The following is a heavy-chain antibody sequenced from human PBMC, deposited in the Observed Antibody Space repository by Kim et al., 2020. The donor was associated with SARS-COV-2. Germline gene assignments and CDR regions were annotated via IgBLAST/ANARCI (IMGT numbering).Heavy chain of an antibody. V-gene: IGHV4-59*01. CDR1: GVSISTYH. J-gene: IGHJ4*02. CDR2: IYYTGSD. CDR3: AKWAYTSGWGGFDY. Sequence: SETLSLTCTVSGVSISTYHWTWIRQPPGKPLEWIGYIYYTGSDNYNPSLKSRVTMSLDTATNQFSLKLSSVTTADTALYYCAKWAYTSGWGGFDYWGQGILVTVSS. D-gene: IGHD6-19*01.